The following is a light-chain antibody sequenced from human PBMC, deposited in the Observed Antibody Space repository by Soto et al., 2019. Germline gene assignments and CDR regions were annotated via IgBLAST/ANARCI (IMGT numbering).Light chain of an antibody. Sequence: QSVLTHPASVSGSPGQSITISCTGTSSDVGSTFNYVSWYQHHPGKAPRLIMSDVNHRPSGVSDRFSGSKSGNTASLTISGLQAEDEADYFCSAYSTGSTPVLFGGGTKVTVL. CDR2: DVN. CDR1: SSDVGSTFNY. CDR3: SAYSTGSTPVL. V-gene: IGLV2-14*03. J-gene: IGLJ3*02.